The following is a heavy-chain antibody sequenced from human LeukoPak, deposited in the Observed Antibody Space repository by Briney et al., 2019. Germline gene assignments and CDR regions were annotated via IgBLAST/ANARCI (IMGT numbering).Heavy chain of an antibody. D-gene: IGHD3-22*01. CDR1: GGSIISGGYY. CDR2: IYYSGST. Sequence: SQTLSLTCAVSGGSIISGGYYWSWIRQHPGKGLEWIGYIYYSGSTYYNPSLKSRVTISVDTSKNQFSLKLSSVTAADTAVYYCAREGRYYDSSGYYLYSLDYWGQGTLVTVSS. J-gene: IGHJ4*02. V-gene: IGHV4-31*11. CDR3: AREGRYYDSSGYYLYSLDY.